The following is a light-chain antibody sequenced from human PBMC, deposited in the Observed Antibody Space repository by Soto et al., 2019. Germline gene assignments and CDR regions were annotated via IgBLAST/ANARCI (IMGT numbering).Light chain of an antibody. CDR1: SSDVGTYNF. J-gene: IGLJ3*02. CDR3: CTYAGSGTLWV. V-gene: IGLV2-23*02. CDR2: GVT. Sequence: QSALTQPASVSGSPGQSITISCTGTSSDVGTYNFVSWYQHHSGRAPKLIIFGVTKRPSGVSHRFSGSKSGKTASLTISGLQAEDEADYYCCTYAGSGTLWVFGGGTKLTVL.